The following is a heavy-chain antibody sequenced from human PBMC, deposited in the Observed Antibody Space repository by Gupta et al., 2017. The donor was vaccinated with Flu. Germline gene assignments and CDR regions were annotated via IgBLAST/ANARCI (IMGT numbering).Heavy chain of an antibody. CDR3: ARXTNYYDSISPPDY. Sequence: EVQLVESGGGLVQPGGSLRLSCVASGFAFRTTWMHWVRQLPGKGLEWVSCINSDGKTTTYADFVKGRFTISRDNAKNALHLQMNSLRTEDXAXYFCARXTNYYDSISPPDYWGQGVLVTVSS. J-gene: IGHJ4*02. V-gene: IGHV3-74*01. D-gene: IGHD3-22*01. CDR2: INSDGKTT. CDR1: GFAFRTTW.